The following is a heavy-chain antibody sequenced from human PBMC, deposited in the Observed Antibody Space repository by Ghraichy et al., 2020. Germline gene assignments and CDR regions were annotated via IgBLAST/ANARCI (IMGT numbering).Heavy chain of an antibody. J-gene: IGHJ5*02. D-gene: IGHD6-19*01. V-gene: IGHV3-7*01. CDR3: ARGFSGYTSGWYGH. CDR2: IKQDGSEK. Sequence: LSLTCAASGFTFSSHWMTWVRQAPGKGLEWVANIKQDGSEKFYVDSVNGRFTISRDNTRSSLFLQMDTLRAEDTAVYHCARGFSGYTSGWYGHWGPGTLVTVSS. CDR1: GFTFSSHW.